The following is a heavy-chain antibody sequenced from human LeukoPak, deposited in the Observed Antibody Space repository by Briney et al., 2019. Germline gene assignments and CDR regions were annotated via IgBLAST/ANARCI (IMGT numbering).Heavy chain of an antibody. D-gene: IGHD4-17*01. CDR2: IYYSGST. V-gene: IGHV4-61*08. Sequence: SQTLSLTCTVSGGSISSGGYYWSWIRQPPGKGLEWIGYIYYSGSTNYNPSLKSRVTISVDTSKNQFSLKLSSVTAADTAVYYCARDYGDYGMDVWGQGTTVTVSS. J-gene: IGHJ6*02. CDR1: GGSISSGGYY. CDR3: ARDYGDYGMDV.